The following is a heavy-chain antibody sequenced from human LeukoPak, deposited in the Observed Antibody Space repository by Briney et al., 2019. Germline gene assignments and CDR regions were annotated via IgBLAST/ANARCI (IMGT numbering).Heavy chain of an antibody. CDR3: ASKYYDFWSGYPRYFDY. D-gene: IGHD3-3*01. CDR2: ISSRGSTI. CDR1: GFTFSSYE. Sequence: GGSLRLSCAASGFTFSSYEMNWVRQASGKGLEWVSYISSRGSTIYYADSVKGRFTISRDNAKNSLYLQMNSLRAEDTAVYYCASKYYDFWSGYPRYFDYWGQGTLVTVSS. J-gene: IGHJ4*02. V-gene: IGHV3-48*03.